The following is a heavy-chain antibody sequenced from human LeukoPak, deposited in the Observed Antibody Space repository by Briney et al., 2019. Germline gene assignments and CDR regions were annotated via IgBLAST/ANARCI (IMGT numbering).Heavy chain of an antibody. CDR3: ARDQFGNYRIDY. Sequence: GGSLRLSCAASGFTFSSYEMNWVRQAPGKGLEWVSYINSRGKTMNYADSVKGRFTISRDNAKNSLYLQMNSLRDEDTAVYYCARDQFGNYRIDYWGQGTLVTVS. D-gene: IGHD1-7*01. CDR1: GFTFSSYE. V-gene: IGHV3-48*03. CDR2: INSRGKTM. J-gene: IGHJ4*02.